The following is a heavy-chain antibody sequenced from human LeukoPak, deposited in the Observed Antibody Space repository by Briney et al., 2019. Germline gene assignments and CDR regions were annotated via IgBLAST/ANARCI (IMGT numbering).Heavy chain of an antibody. D-gene: IGHD3-22*01. CDR3: AKGSYYYDSSGPGPFDL. J-gene: IGHJ2*01. Sequence: GGSLRLSCAASGFTFSSYAMSWVRQAPGKGLEWVSVISGSGGSIYYADSVKGRFTISRDNSKNTLYPQMNSLRAEDTAVYYCAKGSYYYDSSGPGPFDLWGRGTLVTVSS. V-gene: IGHV3-23*01. CDR1: GFTFSSYA. CDR2: ISGSGGSI.